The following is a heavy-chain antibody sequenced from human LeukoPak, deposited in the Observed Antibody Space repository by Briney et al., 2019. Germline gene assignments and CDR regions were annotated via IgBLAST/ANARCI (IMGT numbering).Heavy chain of an antibody. CDR1: DGSISSGGYY. D-gene: IGHD3-22*01. CDR2: IYYSGST. J-gene: IGHJ6*03. V-gene: IGHV4-31*03. CDR3: ARARLDPRNYYDSSGYSPPSAYYYYMDV. Sequence: SQTLSLTCTVSDGSISSGGYYWSWIRQHPGKGLEWIGYIYYSGSTYYNPSLKSRVTISVDTSKNQFSLKLSSVTAADTAVYCCARARLDPRNYYDSSGYSPPSAYYYYMDVWGKGTTVTVSS.